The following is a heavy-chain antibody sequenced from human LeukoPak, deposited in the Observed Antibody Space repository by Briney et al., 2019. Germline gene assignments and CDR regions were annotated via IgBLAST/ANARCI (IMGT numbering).Heavy chain of an antibody. V-gene: IGHV4-59*01. CDR1: GASISTYY. D-gene: IGHD6-19*01. CDR3: ARAGGGWSFDY. J-gene: IGHJ4*02. Sequence: PSETLSLTCTVSGASISTYYWSWIRQPPGKGLEWIGYLFFGGSTNYNPSLKSRVTISSDTSKNQLSLKLTSVTAADTSVYYCARAGGGWSFDYLGQGTLVTVSS. CDR2: LFFGGST.